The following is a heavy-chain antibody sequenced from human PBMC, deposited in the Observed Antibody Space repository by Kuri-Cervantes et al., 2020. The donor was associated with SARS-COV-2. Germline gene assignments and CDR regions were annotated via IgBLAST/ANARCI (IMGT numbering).Heavy chain of an antibody. D-gene: IGHD2-2*01. J-gene: IGHJ1*01. V-gene: IGHV3-23*01. CDR3: AKVYGDIVVVPAAKYFQH. CDR2: ISGSGGST. Sequence: LTCAASGFTFSSYAMSWVRQAPGEGLGWVSAISGSGGSTYYADSVKGRFTITRDNSKNTLYLQMNSLRAEDTAVYYCAKVYGDIVVVPAAKYFQHWGQGTLVTVSS. CDR1: GFTFSSYA.